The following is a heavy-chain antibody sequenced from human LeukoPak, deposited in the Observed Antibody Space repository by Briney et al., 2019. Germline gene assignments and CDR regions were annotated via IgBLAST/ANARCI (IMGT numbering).Heavy chain of an antibody. CDR3: ARKGPANYYYYYMDV. D-gene: IGHD6-25*01. CDR2: MNPNSGNT. Sequence: ASVKVSCKASGYTFTSYDLNWVRQVTGQGLEWVGWMNPNSGNTGYAPKFQGRVTMTRNTSISTAYMELSNLRSDDTAVYYCARKGPANYYYYYMDVWGRGTSVTVSS. V-gene: IGHV1-8*01. J-gene: IGHJ6*03. CDR1: GYTFTSYD.